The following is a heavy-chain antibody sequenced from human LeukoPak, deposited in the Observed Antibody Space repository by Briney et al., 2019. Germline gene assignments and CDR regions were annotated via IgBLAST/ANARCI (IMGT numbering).Heavy chain of an antibody. CDR2: IIPIFGTA. D-gene: IGHD3-9*01. CDR1: AGTFTIYT. J-gene: IGHJ6*03. Sequence: ASVTLSFTASAGTFTIYTISWVRQAPGQGLEWMGRIIPIFGTANYAQKFQGRVTITADKSTSTAYMELRSLRSEYTAVYYCARDSTAILMGYNMIHDYYYNTDVWGKGTTVTVSS. V-gene: IGHV1-69*08. CDR3: ARDSTAILMGYNMIHDYYYNTDV.